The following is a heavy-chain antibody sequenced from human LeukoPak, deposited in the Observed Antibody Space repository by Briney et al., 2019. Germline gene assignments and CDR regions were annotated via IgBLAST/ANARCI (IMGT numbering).Heavy chain of an antibody. CDR3: ARRCSSTSCSFDY. Sequence: SETLSLTCTVSGGSISSYYWSWIRQPPGKGLEWIGYIYYSGSTNYNPSHKSRVTISVDTSKNQFSLKLSSVTAADTAVYYCARRCSSTSCSFDYWGQGTLVTVSS. J-gene: IGHJ4*02. CDR2: IYYSGST. V-gene: IGHV4-59*08. CDR1: GGSISSYY. D-gene: IGHD2-2*01.